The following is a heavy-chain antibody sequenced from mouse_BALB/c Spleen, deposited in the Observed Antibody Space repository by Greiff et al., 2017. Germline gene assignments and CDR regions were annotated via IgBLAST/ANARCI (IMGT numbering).Heavy chain of an antibody. J-gene: IGHJ3*01. CDR3: ASHYDYDDGFAY. Sequence: VKLVESGPGLVAPSQSLSITCTVSGFSLSRYSVHWVRQPPGKGLEWLGMIWGGGSTDYNSALKSRLSISKDNSKSQVFLKMNSLQTDDTAMYYCASHYDYDDGFAYWGQGTLVTVSA. CDR1: GFSLSRYS. D-gene: IGHD2-4*01. V-gene: IGHV2-6-4*01. CDR2: IWGGGST.